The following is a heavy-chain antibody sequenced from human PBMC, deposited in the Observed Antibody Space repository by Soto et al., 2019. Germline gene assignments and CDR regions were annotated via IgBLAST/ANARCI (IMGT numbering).Heavy chain of an antibody. J-gene: IGHJ4*02. V-gene: IGHV3-7*01. Sequence: PRGSLRLSCAVSGFPFSTYWMSWVRQLSGKGLEWVANINQDGSVTNYVDSVRGRFIISRDNAKNSLYLQMNSLRVEDTAIYYCVRLFRRGPITSSDWGEANLVTVSS. CDR1: GFPFSTYW. D-gene: IGHD3-10*01. CDR3: VRLFRRGPITSSD. CDR2: INQDGSVT.